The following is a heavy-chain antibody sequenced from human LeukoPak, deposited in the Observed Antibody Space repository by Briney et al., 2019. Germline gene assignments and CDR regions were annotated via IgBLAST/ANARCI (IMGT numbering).Heavy chain of an antibody. CDR2: TYHSGTT. CDR1: GGSISSYY. D-gene: IGHD2-8*01. J-gene: IGHJ2*01. V-gene: IGHV4-59*08. CDR3: ARHGVTRWYFDL. Sequence: SGTLSLTCTVSGGSISSYYWSWIRQPPGKGLEWIGYTYHSGTTNYDSSLKSRVTMSLDTSRSQLSLNLTSVTAADTAVYYCARHGVTRWYFDLWGRGTLVTVSS.